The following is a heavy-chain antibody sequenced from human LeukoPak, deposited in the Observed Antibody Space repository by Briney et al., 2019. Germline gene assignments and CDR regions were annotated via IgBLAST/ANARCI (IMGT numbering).Heavy chain of an antibody. CDR2: IYYSGST. V-gene: IGHV4-39*01. CDR3: ARGHYYGSGSYTLHPYYYYGMDV. D-gene: IGHD3-10*01. Sequence: SETLSLTCTVSGGSISSSSYYWGWIRQPPGKGLEWIGSIYYSGSTYYNPSLKSRVTISVDTSKNQFSLKLSSVTAADTAVYYCARGHYYGSGSYTLHPYYYYGMDVWGQGTTVTVSS. J-gene: IGHJ6*02. CDR1: GGSISSSSYY.